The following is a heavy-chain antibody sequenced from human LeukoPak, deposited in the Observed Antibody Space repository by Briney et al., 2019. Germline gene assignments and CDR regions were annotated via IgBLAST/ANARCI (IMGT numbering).Heavy chain of an antibody. Sequence: GESLKISCKGSGYSFTSYWIGWVRQMPGKGLEWTGIIYPGDSDTRYSPSFQGQVTISADKSISTAYLQWSSLKASDTATYYCARYGGYYYDSSGYLDYWGQGTLVTFSS. J-gene: IGHJ4*02. V-gene: IGHV5-51*01. CDR1: GYSFTSYW. CDR3: ARYGGYYYDSSGYLDY. D-gene: IGHD3-22*01. CDR2: IYPGDSDT.